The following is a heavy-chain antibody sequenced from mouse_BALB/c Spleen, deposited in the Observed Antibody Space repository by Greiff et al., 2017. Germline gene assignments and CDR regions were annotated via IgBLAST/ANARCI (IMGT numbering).Heavy chain of an antibody. V-gene: IGHV5-6-5*01. CDR1: GFTFSSYA. CDR3: ARNYYAMDY. D-gene: IGHD2-1*01. CDR2: ISSGGST. Sequence: EVHLVESGGGLVKPGGSLKLSCAASGFTFSSYAMSWVRQTPEKRLEWVASISSGGSTYYPDSVKGRFTISRDNAKNTLYLQMSSLKSEDTAMYYCARNYYAMDYWGQGTSVTVSS. J-gene: IGHJ4*01.